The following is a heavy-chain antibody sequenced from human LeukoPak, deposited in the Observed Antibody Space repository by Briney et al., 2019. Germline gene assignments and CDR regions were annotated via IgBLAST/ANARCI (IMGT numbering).Heavy chain of an antibody. V-gene: IGHV4-59*01. CDR1: GGSISSDY. D-gene: IGHD3-22*01. J-gene: IGHJ4*02. Sequence: SETLSLTCTVSGGSISSDYWSWIRQPPGKGLEWVGYIYYRGSTNYNPSLKSRVTISVDTSKNQFSLKLSSVTAADTAVYYCARLSGYSSGHYYSDYWGQGTLVTVSS. CDR2: IYYRGST. CDR3: ARLSGYSSGHYYSDY.